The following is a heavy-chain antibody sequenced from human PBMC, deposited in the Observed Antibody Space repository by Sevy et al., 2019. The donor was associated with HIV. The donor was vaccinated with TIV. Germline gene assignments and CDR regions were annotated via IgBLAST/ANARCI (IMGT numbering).Heavy chain of an antibody. CDR1: GFTFSTYG. Sequence: GGSLRLSCAASGFTFSTYGMHWVRQAPGKGLEWVAVISYDGCHKYYADSVKGRFTISRDNSKNTQDLQMNSLRAEDTAVYYCAKDRDIVIVLGATALRQWGQGTLVTVSS. D-gene: IGHD2-15*01. CDR2: ISYDGCHK. V-gene: IGHV3-30*18. CDR3: AKDRDIVIVLGATALRQ. J-gene: IGHJ1*01.